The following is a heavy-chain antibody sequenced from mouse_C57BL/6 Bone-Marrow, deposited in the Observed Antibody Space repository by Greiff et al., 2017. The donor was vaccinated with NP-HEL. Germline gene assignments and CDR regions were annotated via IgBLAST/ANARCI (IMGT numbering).Heavy chain of an antibody. Sequence: EVQGVESGAELVRPGASVKLSCTASGFNIKDDYMHWVKQRPEQGLEWIGWIDPENGDTEYASKFQGKATITADTSSNTAYLQLSSLTSEDTAVYYCTNCYFDYWGQGTTLTVSS. CDR1: GFNIKDDY. J-gene: IGHJ2*01. V-gene: IGHV14-4*01. CDR2: IDPENGDT. CDR3: TNCYFDY.